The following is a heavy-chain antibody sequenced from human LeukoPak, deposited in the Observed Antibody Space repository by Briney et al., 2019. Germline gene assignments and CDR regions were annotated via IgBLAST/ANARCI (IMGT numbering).Heavy chain of an antibody. CDR2: INHSGST. CDR3: ARDEYSSSWPYYFDY. J-gene: IGHJ4*02. CDR1: GGSFSGYY. V-gene: IGHV4-34*01. D-gene: IGHD6-13*01. Sequence: SETLSLTCAVYGGSFSGYYWSWIRQPPGKGLEWIGEINHSGSTNYNPSLKSRVTISVDTSKNQFSLKLGSVTAADTAVYYCARDEYSSSWPYYFDYWGQGTLVTVSS.